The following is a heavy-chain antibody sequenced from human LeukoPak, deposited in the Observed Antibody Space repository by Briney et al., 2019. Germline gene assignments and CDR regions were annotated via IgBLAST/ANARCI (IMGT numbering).Heavy chain of an antibody. CDR1: GFTVSSSY. CDR2: IFSDGTT. V-gene: IGHV3-66*01. J-gene: IGHJ4*02. D-gene: IGHD4-17*01. Sequence: PGGSLRLSCAASGFTVSSSYMSWVRQAPGQGLEWVSIIFSDGTTYYADSVKGRFTISRDYSKNTVYLQMNSLRAEDTAVYFCARGFVTSVTPDYWGQGTLVTVSS. CDR3: ARGFVTSVTPDY.